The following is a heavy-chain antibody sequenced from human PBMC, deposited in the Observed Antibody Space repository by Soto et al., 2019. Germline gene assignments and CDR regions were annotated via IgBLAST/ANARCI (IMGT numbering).Heavy chain of an antibody. J-gene: IGHJ4*02. CDR3: AKSWNLDFSATWYAPDY. CDR1: GFIFPNFC. D-gene: IGHD6-13*01. CDR2: VSSDGSRK. V-gene: IGHV3-30*18. Sequence: GGSLRLSCEASGFIFPNFCLHWVRQAPGKGLQWLGVVSSDGSRKYYADSVRGRLNISRDNPKNTLYLQLDRLSADDTAVYYCAKSWNLDFSATWYAPDYWGQGTLVTVSS.